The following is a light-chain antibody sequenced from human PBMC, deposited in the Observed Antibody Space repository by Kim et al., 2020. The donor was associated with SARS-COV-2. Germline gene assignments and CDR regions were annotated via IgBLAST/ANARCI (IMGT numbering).Light chain of an antibody. CDR3: QQYGSSPRT. CDR1: QSVSSSY. Sequence: PRKRATLACRASQSVSSSYLDWCQQKPGQAPRLLIHGASSRATGIPDRFSGSGSGTDFSLTISRLEPEDFAVYYCQQYGSSPRTFGQGTKLEI. V-gene: IGKV3-20*01. J-gene: IGKJ2*01. CDR2: GAS.